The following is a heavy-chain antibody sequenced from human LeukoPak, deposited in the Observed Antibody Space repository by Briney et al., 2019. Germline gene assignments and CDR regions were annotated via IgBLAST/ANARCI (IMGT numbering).Heavy chain of an antibody. J-gene: IGHJ3*01. V-gene: IGHV1-2*02. D-gene: IGHD5-24*01. CDR1: GYTFTGYY. CDR3: ARETRDGDGDAFDV. CDR2: FNPKSGGT. Sequence: RASVKVSCKASGYTFTGYYLHWVRQAPGQGLEWMGWFNPKSGGTDSAQKFQGRVTKTRDTSISTAYMELSRLRSDDTAVYYCARETRDGDGDAFDVWGQGTMVTVSS.